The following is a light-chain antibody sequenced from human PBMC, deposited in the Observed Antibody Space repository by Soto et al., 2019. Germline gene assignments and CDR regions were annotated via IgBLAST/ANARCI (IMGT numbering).Light chain of an antibody. CDR2: ATS. J-gene: IGKJ2*01. V-gene: IGKV1-12*01. Sequence: DIQMTQSPSSVSASVGDGVTITCRASQGISSWLAWYQQKPGKAPKLLIYATSTLQSGAPSRFSRSGSGTDFALTISSLQPEDVATYYGQHDNSFPPAFGQGTKL. CDR3: QHDNSFPPA. CDR1: QGISSW.